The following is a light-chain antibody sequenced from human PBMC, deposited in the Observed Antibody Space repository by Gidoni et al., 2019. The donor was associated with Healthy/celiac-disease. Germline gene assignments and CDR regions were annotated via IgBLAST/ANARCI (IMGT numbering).Light chain of an antibody. J-gene: IGKJ3*01. CDR2: GAS. CDR1: QSASSSY. V-gene: IGKV3-20*01. Sequence: IVLTQPPGTLSLSPGERATLSCRARQSASSSYLAWYQQKPGQAPRLLIYGASSRPTGIPDRFSGSGSGTDFTLTISRLEPEDFALYYCQQYGSSPRTFXPXTKVDIK. CDR3: QQYGSSPRT.